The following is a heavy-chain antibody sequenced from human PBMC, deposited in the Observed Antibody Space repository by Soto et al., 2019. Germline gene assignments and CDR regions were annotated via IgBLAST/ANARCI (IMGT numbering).Heavy chain of an antibody. D-gene: IGHD5-18*01. CDR3: ARATWIQLWLFDY. CDR2: IIPIFGTA. Sequence: GASVKVSCKASGGTFSSYAISWVRQAPGQGLEWMGGIIPIFGTANYAQKFQGRVTITADESMSTAYMELSSLRSEDTAVYYCARATWIQLWLFDYWGQGTLVTVSS. J-gene: IGHJ4*02. V-gene: IGHV1-69*13. CDR1: GGTFSSYA.